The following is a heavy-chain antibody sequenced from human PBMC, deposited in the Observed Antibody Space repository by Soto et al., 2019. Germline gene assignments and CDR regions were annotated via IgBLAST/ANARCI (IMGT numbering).Heavy chain of an antibody. CDR2: ISYDGSNK. D-gene: IGHD3-10*01. CDR1: GFTFSSYA. CDR3: ARDPNMVRGSIVDY. J-gene: IGHJ4*02. V-gene: IGHV3-30-3*01. Sequence: GGSLRLSCAASGFTFSSYAMHWVRQAPGKGLEWVAVISYDGSNKYYADSVKGRFTISRDNSKNTLYLQMNSLRAEDTAVYYCARDPNMVRGSIVDYWGQGTLVTVSS.